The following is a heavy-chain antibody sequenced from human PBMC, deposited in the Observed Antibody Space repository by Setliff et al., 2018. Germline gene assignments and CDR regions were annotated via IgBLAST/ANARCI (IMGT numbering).Heavy chain of an antibody. CDR3: ARDRINSPEEYFDL. D-gene: IGHD5-18*01. V-gene: IGHV1-2*02. CDR2: IDPNSRST. Sequence: ASVKVSCKASGYSFTSYGISWVRQAPGQGLEWMGWIDPNSRSTHYAQKFQGRVSMTRDTSISTAYMELSRLTSDDTAVYYCARDRINSPEEYFDLWGRGTLVTVSS. CDR1: GYSFTSYG. J-gene: IGHJ2*01.